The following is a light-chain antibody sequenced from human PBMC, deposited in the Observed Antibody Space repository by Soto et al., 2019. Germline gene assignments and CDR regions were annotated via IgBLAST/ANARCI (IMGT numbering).Light chain of an antibody. CDR1: QSVSGSY. Sequence: DIVLTQSPGTLSLSPGERATLSCRASQSVSGSYLAWYQQKPGQAPRLLIYGASSRATGIPVRFSGSGSGTEFTLTISSLQSEDFAVYYCQQYNNWPFITFGQGTRLEIK. CDR2: GAS. CDR3: QQYNNWPFIT. V-gene: IGKV3-15*01. J-gene: IGKJ5*01.